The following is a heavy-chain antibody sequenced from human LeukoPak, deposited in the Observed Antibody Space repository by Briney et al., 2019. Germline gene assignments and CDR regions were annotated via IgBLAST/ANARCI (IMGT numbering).Heavy chain of an antibody. Sequence: PSETLSLTCAVYGGSFSGYYWSWIRQPPGKGREWIGEINHSGGTNYNPSLKSRVTISVDTSKNQFSLKLSSVTAADTAVYYCAGRRSCTSCYVTFDYWGQGTLVTVSS. CDR1: GGSFSGYY. CDR3: AGRRSCTSCYVTFDY. D-gene: IGHD2-2*01. V-gene: IGHV4-34*01. J-gene: IGHJ4*02. CDR2: INHSGGT.